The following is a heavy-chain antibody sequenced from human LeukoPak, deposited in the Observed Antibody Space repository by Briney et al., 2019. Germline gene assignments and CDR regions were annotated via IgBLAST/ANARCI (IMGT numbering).Heavy chain of an antibody. D-gene: IGHD3-10*01. CDR2: MNPNSGNT. CDR3: ARELLRVTMVRGVMRGRHNWFDP. J-gene: IGHJ5*02. CDR1: GYTFTSYD. Sequence: ASVKVSCKASGYTFTSYDINWVRQAPGQGLEWMGWMNPNSGNTDYAQKFQGRVTMTRDTSISTAYMELSRLRSDDTAVYYCARELLRVTMVRGVMRGRHNWFDPWGQGTLVTVSS. V-gene: IGHV1-8*01.